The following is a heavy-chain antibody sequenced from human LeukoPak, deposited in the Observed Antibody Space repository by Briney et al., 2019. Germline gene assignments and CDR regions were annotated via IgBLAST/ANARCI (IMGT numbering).Heavy chain of an antibody. CDR3: AKDYGDLKEDF. CDR1: GLTFSRHA. Sequence: GGSLGLSCAASGLTFSRHAMSWVRQAPGKGLEWVSSISGSGGSTYYADSVKGRFTISRDNAKNTLYLQMNSLRAEDTAVYYCAKDYGDLKEDFWGQGTLVTVSS. CDR2: ISGSGGST. D-gene: IGHD4-17*01. V-gene: IGHV3-23*01. J-gene: IGHJ4*02.